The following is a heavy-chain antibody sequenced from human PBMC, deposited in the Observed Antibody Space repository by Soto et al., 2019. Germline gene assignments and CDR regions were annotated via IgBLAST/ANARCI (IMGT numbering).Heavy chain of an antibody. J-gene: IGHJ4*02. D-gene: IGHD3-22*01. V-gene: IGHV1-3*01. Sequence: ASVKVSCKASVYTFTSYAMHWVRQAPGQRLEWMGWINAGNGNTKYSQKFQGRVTITRDTSASTAYMELSSLRSEDTAVYYCAREVTYYYDSSGYSVFDYWGQGTLVTVSS. CDR3: AREVTYYYDSSGYSVFDY. CDR2: INAGNGNT. CDR1: VYTFTSYA.